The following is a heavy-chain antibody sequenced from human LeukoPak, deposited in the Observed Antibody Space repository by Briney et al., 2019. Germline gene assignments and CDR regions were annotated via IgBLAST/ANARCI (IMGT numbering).Heavy chain of an antibody. CDR3: ARHDDFLSAYNY. Sequence: SGTLSLTCAVSGGSINSDYWWTWVRQSPGKGLEWIGEIYHTGSVNYNLSLESRVTISRDRSKNQFSLMLRSVTAADTAVYYCARHDDFLSAYNYWGQGILVTVSS. V-gene: IGHV4-4*02. CDR1: GGSINSDYW. D-gene: IGHD3-3*01. J-gene: IGHJ4*02. CDR2: IYHTGSV.